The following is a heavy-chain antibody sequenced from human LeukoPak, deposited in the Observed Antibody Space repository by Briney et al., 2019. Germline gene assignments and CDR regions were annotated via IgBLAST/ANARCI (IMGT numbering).Heavy chain of an antibody. D-gene: IGHD2-15*01. V-gene: IGHV4-39*01. J-gene: IGHJ4*02. CDR1: GGSISSSSHY. CDR3: ARLAIVVVVAATSVPDY. CDR2: IYYSGST. Sequence: SETLSLTCTVSGGSISSSSHYWGWIRQPPGKGLEWIGSIYYSGSTYYNPSLKSRVTISVDTSKNQFSLKLSSVTAADTAVYYCARLAIVVVVAATSVPDYWGQGTLVTVSS.